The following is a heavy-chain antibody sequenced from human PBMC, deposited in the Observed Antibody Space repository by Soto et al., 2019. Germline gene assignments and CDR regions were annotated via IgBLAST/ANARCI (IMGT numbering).Heavy chain of an antibody. CDR2: IYYSGST. CDR3: SRHYSSGSRNWFDP. V-gene: IGHV4-39*01. Sequence: SETLSLTCSVSGGSINSSSYFWGRVRQPPGKGLEWIGSIYYSGSTYYNPSLRSRVTISVDTSKNQFSLKLSSVTAADTAVFYCSRHYSSGSRNWFDPWGQGTLVTVSS. CDR1: GGSINSSSYF. J-gene: IGHJ5*02. D-gene: IGHD6-19*01.